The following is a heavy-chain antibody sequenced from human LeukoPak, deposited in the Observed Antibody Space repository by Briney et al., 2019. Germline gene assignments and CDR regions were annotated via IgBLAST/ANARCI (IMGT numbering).Heavy chain of an antibody. J-gene: IGHJ4*02. CDR3: ARAPECHYDGSGYSAPFDY. V-gene: IGHV1-3*01. CDR1: GYTFTSSA. Sequence: ASVKVSCKASGYTFTSSAMHWVRQAPGQRLEWMGWINVGNGNTKYSQKFQGRVTITRDTSASTAYMELSSLRSEDTAVYYCARAPECHYDGSGYSAPFDYWGQGTLVTVSS. CDR2: INVGNGNT. D-gene: IGHD3-22*01.